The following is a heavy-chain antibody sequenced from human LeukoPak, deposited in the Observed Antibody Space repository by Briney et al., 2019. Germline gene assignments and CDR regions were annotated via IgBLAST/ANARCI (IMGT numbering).Heavy chain of an antibody. V-gene: IGHV3-21*01. Sequence: EGSLRLSCAASGFTFSSYSMNWVRQAPGKGLEWVSSISSSTTYIYSADSVKGRFTISRDNAKNTLYLQMNSLRVEDMAVYYCARIIVGATGIDYWGQGTLVTVSS. CDR3: ARIIVGATGIDY. D-gene: IGHD1-26*01. CDR2: ISSSTTYI. CDR1: GFTFSSYS. J-gene: IGHJ4*02.